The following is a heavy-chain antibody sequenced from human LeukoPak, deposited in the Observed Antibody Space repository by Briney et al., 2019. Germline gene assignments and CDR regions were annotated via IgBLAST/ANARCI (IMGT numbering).Heavy chain of an antibody. Sequence: GESLKISCKASGYSFTNYWVGWARQMPGKGLEWMGIIYPDDSKTKYAPSFQGLVTISADKSISTAYLQWSRLEASDTAIYYCARSYFGGYAMDVWGKGTTVIVAS. CDR1: GYSFTNYW. CDR2: IYPDDSKT. CDR3: ARSYFGGYAMDV. J-gene: IGHJ6*04. V-gene: IGHV5-51*01. D-gene: IGHD3-10*01.